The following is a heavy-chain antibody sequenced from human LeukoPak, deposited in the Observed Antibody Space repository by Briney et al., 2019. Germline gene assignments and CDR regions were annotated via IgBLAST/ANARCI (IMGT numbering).Heavy chain of an antibody. CDR2: FDPEDGET. Sequence: ASVKVSCKASGGTFSSYAISWVRQAPGKGLEWMGGFDPEDGETIYAQKFQGRVTMTEDTSTDTAYMELSSLRSEDTAVYYCATVKSPLDIVVVPAAQQLPYYYYGMDVWGQGTTVTVSS. D-gene: IGHD2-2*03. V-gene: IGHV1-24*01. J-gene: IGHJ6*02. CDR1: GGTFSSYA. CDR3: ATVKSPLDIVVVPAAQQLPYYYYGMDV.